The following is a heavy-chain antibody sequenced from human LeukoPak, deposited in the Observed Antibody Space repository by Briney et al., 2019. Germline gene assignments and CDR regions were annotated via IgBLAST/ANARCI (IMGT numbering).Heavy chain of an antibody. Sequence: GGSLILSCAASGFTFSSSWMHWVRQAPGKGLVWVSRMNSDGSSTSYADSVKGRFTISRDNAKNTLYLQMNSLRAEDTAVYYCARDPKWLDYWGQGTLVTVSS. CDR2: MNSDGSST. J-gene: IGHJ4*02. CDR1: GFTFSSSW. CDR3: ARDPKWLDY. D-gene: IGHD5-12*01. V-gene: IGHV3-74*01.